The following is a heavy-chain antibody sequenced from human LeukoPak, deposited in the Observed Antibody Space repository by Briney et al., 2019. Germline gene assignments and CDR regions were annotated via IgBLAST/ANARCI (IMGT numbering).Heavy chain of an antibody. CDR3: ASRGCSGCPFDT. J-gene: IGHJ4*02. V-gene: IGHV4-39*07. D-gene: IGHD6-19*01. Sequence: PSETLSPTCTVSGGSISSSSYYWSWIRQPPGKGLEWIGDMNHSGSTKYNPSLKSRVTISVDTSKNQFSLKLRSVTAADTAVYYCASRGCSGCPFDTWGQGTLVTVSS. CDR2: MNHSGST. CDR1: GGSISSSSYY.